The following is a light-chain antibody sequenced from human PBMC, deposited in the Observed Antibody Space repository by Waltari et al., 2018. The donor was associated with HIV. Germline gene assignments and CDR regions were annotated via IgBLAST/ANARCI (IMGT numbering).Light chain of an antibody. CDR1: QSINNN. J-gene: IGKJ3*01. Sequence: EILMTQSPATLSVSPGERATLSCRASQSINNNLAWYQQKPGQSPRLLIYGASTGATGVPARFSGSGSGTEFTLTIRSLQSEDFAVYYCQQYNNWPGITFGPGTKVDIK. CDR2: GAS. CDR3: QQYNNWPGIT. V-gene: IGKV3-15*01.